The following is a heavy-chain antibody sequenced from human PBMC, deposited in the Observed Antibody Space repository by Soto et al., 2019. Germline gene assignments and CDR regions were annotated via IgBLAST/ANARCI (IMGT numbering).Heavy chain of an antibody. CDR2: IDSDGSST. CDR1: GFTFGSYW. V-gene: IGHV3-74*01. CDR3: ARGRPYGMDV. J-gene: IGHJ6*02. Sequence: EVQLVESGGGLVQPGGSLRVSCAASGFTFGSYWMNWVRQAPGKGLVWVSRIDSDGSSTTYADSVKGRFITSRDNAKNTLYLQMSSLRVEDTAVYYCARGRPYGMDVWGQGTTLTVSS.